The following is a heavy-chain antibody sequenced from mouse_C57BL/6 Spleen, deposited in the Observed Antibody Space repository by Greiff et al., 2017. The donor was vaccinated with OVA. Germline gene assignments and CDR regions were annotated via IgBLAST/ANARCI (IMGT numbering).Heavy chain of an antibody. CDR2: IRNKANNHAT. V-gene: IGHV6-6*01. CDR3: TPRGYAMDY. Sequence: EVKLMESGGGLVQPGGSMKLSCAASGFTFSDAWMDWVRQSPEKGLEWVAEIRNKANNHATYYAVTVKGRFTISRGESKRSVYLQSNSLRAEATVIYYCTPRGYAMDYWGQGTSVTVSS. CDR1: GFTFSDAW. J-gene: IGHJ4*01.